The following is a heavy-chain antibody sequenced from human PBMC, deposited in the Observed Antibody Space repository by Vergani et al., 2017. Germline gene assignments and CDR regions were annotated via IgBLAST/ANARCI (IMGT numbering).Heavy chain of an antibody. CDR1: GFTFDDYG. J-gene: IGHJ4*02. D-gene: IGHD6-19*01. CDR3: ANASGLAVADYIDY. CDR2: INWNGGST. V-gene: IGHV3-20*04. Sequence: EVQLVESGGGVVRPGGSLRLSCAASGFTFDDYGMSWVRHAPGKGLECVSGINWNGGSTGYADSVKCRFTISRDNAKNSLYLQMNSLRAEYTALYYCANASGLAVADYIDYWGQGTLVTVSS.